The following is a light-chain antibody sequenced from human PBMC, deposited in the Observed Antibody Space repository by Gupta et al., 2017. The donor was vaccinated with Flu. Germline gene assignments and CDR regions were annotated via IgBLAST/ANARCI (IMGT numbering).Light chain of an antibody. CDR1: QSVSSS. J-gene: IGKJ2*01. CDR3: QQENRCPNT. Sequence: ETVMTPSPATLSVSPGERATLSCRASQSVSSSLAWYQHKPGQAPRLLIYGASTRATGIPDRFSGSGSGTEFTLTISSLQSEDFALYYCQQENRCPNTFGQGTKMHIK. CDR2: GAS. V-gene: IGKV3-15*01.